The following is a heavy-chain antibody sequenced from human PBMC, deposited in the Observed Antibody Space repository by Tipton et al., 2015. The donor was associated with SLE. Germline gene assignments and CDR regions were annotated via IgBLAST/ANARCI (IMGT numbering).Heavy chain of an antibody. J-gene: IGHJ3*02. D-gene: IGHD1-26*01. CDR3: ARDIGWGTFDI. CDR1: GFTFSNYT. V-gene: IGHV3-21*01. CDR2: ISSGSDYI. Sequence: SLRLSCAASGFTFSNYTLNWVRQAPGKGLEWVSSISSGSDYIYYADSVKGRFTISRDNAKNSVDLQMNSLRAEDTAVYYCARDIGWGTFDIWGQGTMVTVSS.